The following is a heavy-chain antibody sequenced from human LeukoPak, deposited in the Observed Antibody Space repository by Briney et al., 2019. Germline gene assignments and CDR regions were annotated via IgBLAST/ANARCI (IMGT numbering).Heavy chain of an antibody. D-gene: IGHD2/OR15-2a*01. CDR3: ARDSSWAFDY. CDR1: GLTFSNYV. CDR2: ISGSADST. J-gene: IGHJ4*02. V-gene: IGHV3-23*01. Sequence: PGGSLRLSCAASGLTFSNYVMSWVRQAPGKGLEWVSAISGSADSTYYADSVKGRFTISRDNSKNTLYLQMNSLRAEDTAVYYCARDSSWAFDYWGQGTLVPVSS.